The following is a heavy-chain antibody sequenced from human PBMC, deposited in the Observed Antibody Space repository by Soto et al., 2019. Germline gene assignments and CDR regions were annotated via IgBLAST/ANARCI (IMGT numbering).Heavy chain of an antibody. J-gene: IGHJ3*02. V-gene: IGHV3-9*01. CDR3: VLERCSGGSCYSPTAFDI. CDR1: GFTFDDYP. CDR2: ISWNSGSI. Sequence: GGFLRLSCAASGFTFDDYPMHWVRQAPGKGLEWVSGISWNSGSIGYADSVKGRFTISRDNAKNSLYLQMNSLRAEDTAVYYCVLERCSGGSCYSPTAFDIWGQGTMVTVS. D-gene: IGHD2-15*01.